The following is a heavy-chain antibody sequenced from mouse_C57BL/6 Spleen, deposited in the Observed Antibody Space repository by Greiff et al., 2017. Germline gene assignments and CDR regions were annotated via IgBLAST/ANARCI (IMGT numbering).Heavy chain of an antibody. D-gene: IGHD1-1*01. CDR3: ARGYYYGSSYHFDY. CDR1: GYTFTSYW. CDR2: IHPNSGST. V-gene: IGHV1-64*01. J-gene: IGHJ2*01. Sequence: VQLQQPGAELVKPGASVKLSCKASGYTFTSYWMHWVKQRPGQGLEWIGMIHPNSGSTNYNEKFKSKATLTVDKSSSTAYMQLSSLTSEDSAVYYCARGYYYGSSYHFDYWGQGTTLTVSS.